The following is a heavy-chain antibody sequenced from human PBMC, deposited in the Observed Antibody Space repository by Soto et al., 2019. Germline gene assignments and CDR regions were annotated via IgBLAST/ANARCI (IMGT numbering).Heavy chain of an antibody. Sequence: ESGGGLVQPGGSLRLSCAASGFTFSSYAMSWVRQAPGKGLEWVSAISGSGGSTYYADSVKGRFTISRDNSKNTLYLQMNSLRAEDTAVYYCAKSLTYYYDSSGYGRGAFDIWGQGTMVTVSS. CDR2: ISGSGGST. CDR1: GFTFSSYA. J-gene: IGHJ3*02. CDR3: AKSLTYYYDSSGYGRGAFDI. V-gene: IGHV3-23*01. D-gene: IGHD3-22*01.